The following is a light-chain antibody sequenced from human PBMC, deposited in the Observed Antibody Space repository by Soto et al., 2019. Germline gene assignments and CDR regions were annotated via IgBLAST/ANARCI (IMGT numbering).Light chain of an antibody. CDR1: QSVSSY. Sequence: EIVLTQSPATLSLSPGERATLSCRASQSVSSYLAWYQQKPCQAPRLLIYDASNRATGIPARFSGSGSGTDFTLTISSLEPEDFAVYYCQQRSTPLTFGGGTKVDIK. CDR2: DAS. J-gene: IGKJ4*01. V-gene: IGKV3-11*01. CDR3: QQRSTPLT.